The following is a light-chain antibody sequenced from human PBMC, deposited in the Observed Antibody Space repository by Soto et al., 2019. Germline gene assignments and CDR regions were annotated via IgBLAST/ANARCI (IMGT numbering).Light chain of an antibody. CDR3: SSYAGSNNLHVV. Sequence: QSALTQPPSASGSPGQSVTISCTGTSSDVGGYNYVSWYQLHPGKAPKLMIYEVSKRPSGVPDRFSGSKSGNTASLTVSGXQXEXEXDXYCSSYAGSNNLHVVFGGGTKLTVL. CDR1: SSDVGGYNY. CDR2: EVS. J-gene: IGLJ2*01. V-gene: IGLV2-8*01.